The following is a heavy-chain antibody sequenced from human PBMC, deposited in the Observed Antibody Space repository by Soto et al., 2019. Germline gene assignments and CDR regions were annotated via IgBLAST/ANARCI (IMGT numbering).Heavy chain of an antibody. CDR1: GYTFTNYA. CDR3: ARVSGYYLPDY. J-gene: IGHJ4*02. V-gene: IGHV1-3*01. Sequence: ASVKVSCKASGYTFTNYAMHWVRQAPGQRLEWMGWINAGNGNTKYSQKFQGRVTIARDTSASTAYMELSSLRFEDTAVYYCARVSGYYLPDYWGQGTLVTVS. D-gene: IGHD5-12*01. CDR2: INAGNGNT.